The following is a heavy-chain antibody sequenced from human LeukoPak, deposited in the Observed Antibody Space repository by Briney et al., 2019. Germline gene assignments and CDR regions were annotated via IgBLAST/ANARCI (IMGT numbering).Heavy chain of an antibody. CDR1: GFTFSRYW. CDR2: INSDGSRT. CDR3: ARDNRRSFGSGTYNAFHI. Sequence: PGGSLRLSCAASGFTFSRYWMHWVRQAPGKGLVWVSRINSDGSRTTYADSVKGRFTISRDNAKNTLYVQMNSLRAEDTAVYFCARDNRRSFGSGTYNAFHIWGQGTMVTVSS. V-gene: IGHV3-74*03. D-gene: IGHD3-10*01. J-gene: IGHJ3*02.